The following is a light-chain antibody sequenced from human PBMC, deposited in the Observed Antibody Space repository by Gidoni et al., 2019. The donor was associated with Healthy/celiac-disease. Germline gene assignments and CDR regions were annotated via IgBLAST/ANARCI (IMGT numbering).Light chain of an antibody. Sequence: AILLTQSPSSLSASVGDRVTITCRASQGVRSALAWYQQKPGKAPKLLIYDASTLESGVPSRFSGSGSGTDFTLTISSLQPEDFATYYCQQFNSYPLTFGGGTKVEIK. CDR2: DAS. CDR1: QGVRSA. J-gene: IGKJ4*01. V-gene: IGKV1-13*02. CDR3: QQFNSYPLT.